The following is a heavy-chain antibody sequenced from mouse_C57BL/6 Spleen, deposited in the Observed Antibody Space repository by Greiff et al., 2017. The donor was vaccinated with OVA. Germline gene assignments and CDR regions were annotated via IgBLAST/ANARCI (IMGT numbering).Heavy chain of an antibody. V-gene: IGHV3-6*01. CDR3: ARVSANWEWYFDV. J-gene: IGHJ1*03. Sequence: EVQVVESGPGLVKPSQSLSLTCSVTGYSITSGYYWNWIRQFPGNQLEWMGYISYDGSNNYNPSLKNRISITRDTSKNQFFLKLNSVTTEDTATYYCARVSANWEWYFDVWGTGTTVTVSS. CDR1: GYSITSGYY. D-gene: IGHD4-1*01. CDR2: ISYDGSN.